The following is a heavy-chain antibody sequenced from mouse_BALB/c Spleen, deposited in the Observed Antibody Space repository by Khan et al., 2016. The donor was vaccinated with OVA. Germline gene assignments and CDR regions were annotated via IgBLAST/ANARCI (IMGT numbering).Heavy chain of an antibody. Sequence: QVTLKESGPGILQPSQTLSLTCSFSGFSLTTFGMGVGWIRQSSGKGLEWLAHIWWDNVNRYNPALKSRLTMSKATSISPVFLKIASVDSADTVTKYSARMNGNSLFWYFDVWGAGTTVTVSS. J-gene: IGHJ1*01. CDR1: GFSLTTFGMG. D-gene: IGHD1-1*01. CDR2: IWWDNVN. V-gene: IGHV8-8*01. CDR3: ARMNGNSLFWYFDV.